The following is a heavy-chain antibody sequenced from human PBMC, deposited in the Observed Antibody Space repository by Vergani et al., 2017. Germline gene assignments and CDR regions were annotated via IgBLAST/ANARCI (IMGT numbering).Heavy chain of an antibody. CDR1: GDTISSNNC. J-gene: IGHJ4*02. V-gene: IGHV4-4*03. Sequence: QVQLQESGPGLVKLPGTLSLTCAVSGDTISSNNCWTWVRQPPGKGLEWIGEICHTEDTKYSPSLKSRVTVSVDASRNLFSLRLNSVTAADTAVYYCATIGYRRWGYYFDYWGQGILVTVSS. D-gene: IGHD2-2*02. CDR2: ICHTEDT. CDR3: ATIGYRRWGYYFDY.